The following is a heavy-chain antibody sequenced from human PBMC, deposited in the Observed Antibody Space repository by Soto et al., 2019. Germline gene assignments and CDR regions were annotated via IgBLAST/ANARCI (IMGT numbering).Heavy chain of an antibody. J-gene: IGHJ3*02. D-gene: IGHD3-3*01. Sequence: QLHLVQSGAVVKKPGASVTVSCSASGYPVTAYYMHWVRQAPGRGLEWMGGINPATGAAKYTQTFQGWVTMTRYTSTSTVFMELSGRTSGDTAGFYCARAGGVGVAGSAAFDMWSQGTVVTVSS. V-gene: IGHV1-2*04. CDR2: INPATGAA. CDR1: GYPVTAYY. CDR3: ARAGGVGVAGSAAFDM.